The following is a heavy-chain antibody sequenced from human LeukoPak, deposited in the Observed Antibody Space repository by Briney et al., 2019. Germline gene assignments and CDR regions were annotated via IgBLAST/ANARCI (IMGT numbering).Heavy chain of an antibody. V-gene: IGHV4-39*07. Sequence: PSETLSLTCTVSIGSISSNNYYWGWIRQPPGKGLEWIGSIYYSGSTYYNPSLKSRVTISVDTSKNQFSLKLSSVTAADTAVYYCARVEGGRAAPFGYYFDYWGQGTLVTVSS. J-gene: IGHJ4*02. CDR1: IGSISSNNYY. CDR3: ARVEGGRAAPFGYYFDY. D-gene: IGHD6-6*01. CDR2: IYYSGST.